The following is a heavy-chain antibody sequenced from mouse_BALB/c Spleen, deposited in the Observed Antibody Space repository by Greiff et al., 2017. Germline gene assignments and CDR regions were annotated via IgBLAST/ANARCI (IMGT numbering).Heavy chain of an antibody. CDR3: TRYVYYGSYGFAY. V-gene: IGHV1S22*01. CDR2: IYPGSGST. Sequence: LKQPGSELVRPGASVKLSCKASGYTFTSYWMHWVKQRPGQGLEWIGNIYPGSGSTNYDEKFKSKATLTVDTSSSTAYMQLSSLTSEDSAVYYCTRYVYYGSYGFAYWGQGTLVTVSA. D-gene: IGHD2-1*01. J-gene: IGHJ3*01. CDR1: GYTFTSYW.